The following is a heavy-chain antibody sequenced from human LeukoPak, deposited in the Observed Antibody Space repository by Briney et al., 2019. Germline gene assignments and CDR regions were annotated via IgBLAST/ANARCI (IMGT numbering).Heavy chain of an antibody. Sequence: PSKTLSLTCTVSGGSISSSSYYWGWIRQPPGKGLEWIGNIYYSGSTYYNPSLKSRVTISVDTSKNQFSLKLNSVTAADTAVYYCASSSASYLVDYWGQGTLVTVSS. CDR2: IYYSGST. V-gene: IGHV4-39*01. D-gene: IGHD2-15*01. CDR1: GGSISSSSYY. CDR3: ASSSASYLVDY. J-gene: IGHJ4*02.